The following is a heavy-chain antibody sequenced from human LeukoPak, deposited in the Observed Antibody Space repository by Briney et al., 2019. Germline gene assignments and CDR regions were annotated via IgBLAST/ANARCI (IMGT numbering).Heavy chain of an antibody. D-gene: IGHD6-6*01. J-gene: IGHJ4*02. CDR3: ARKGSSSCFDY. CDR2: INPTGGST. CDR1: GYTFISYQ. Sequence: ASVKVSCTSSGYTFISYQMHWVRQAPGQGLEWVGIINPTGGSTSHAQKFQGRVPMTRDTSTSTVYMELSSLRSEDTAVYYCARKGSSSCFDYWGQGTLVTVSS. V-gene: IGHV1-46*01.